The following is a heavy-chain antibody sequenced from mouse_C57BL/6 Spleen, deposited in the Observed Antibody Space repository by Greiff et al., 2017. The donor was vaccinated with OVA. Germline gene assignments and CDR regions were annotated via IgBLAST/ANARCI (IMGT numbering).Heavy chain of an antibody. J-gene: IGHJ2*01. CDR3: ARPDGIVTTYFDY. Sequence: DVHLVESGGGLVKPGGSLKLSCAASGFTFSDYGMHWVRQAPEKGLEWVAYISSGSSTIYYADTVKGRFTISRDNAKNTLFLQMTSLRSEDTAMYYCARPDGIVTTYFDYWGQGTTLTVSS. V-gene: IGHV5-17*01. CDR1: GFTFSDYG. CDR2: ISSGSSTI. D-gene: IGHD2-5*01.